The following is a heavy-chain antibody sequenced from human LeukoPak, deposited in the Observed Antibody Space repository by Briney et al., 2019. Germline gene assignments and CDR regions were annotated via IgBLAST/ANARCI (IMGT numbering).Heavy chain of an antibody. J-gene: IGHJ4*02. Sequence: GGSLRLSCAASGFTFSAYAMNWVRQAPGKGLEYVSTISGDSGDSKYADSVKGRFTISRDNSKNTLYLQMNSLRAEDTAVYYCARVEAVGGYYFDYWGQGTLVTVSS. D-gene: IGHD3-16*01. CDR1: GFTFSAYA. CDR2: ISGDSGDS. CDR3: ARVEAVGGYYFDY. V-gene: IGHV3-23*01.